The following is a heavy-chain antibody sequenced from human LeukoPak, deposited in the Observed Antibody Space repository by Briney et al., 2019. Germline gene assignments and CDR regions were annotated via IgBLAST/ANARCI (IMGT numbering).Heavy chain of an antibody. V-gene: IGHV1-46*01. J-gene: IGHJ5*02. CDR1: GFTLTKYY. D-gene: IGHD2-15*01. CDR3: VREGGGSCSGGSCFRFDP. Sequence: GASVKVSCKASGFTLTKYYMHWVRHASGQGPEWMGAIHPDGGGTSYAPNFQGRVTMTRSTGAVFMELAGLTYDDTAVYYCVREGGGSCSGGSCFRFDPWGQGTLVTVSS. CDR2: IHPDGGGT.